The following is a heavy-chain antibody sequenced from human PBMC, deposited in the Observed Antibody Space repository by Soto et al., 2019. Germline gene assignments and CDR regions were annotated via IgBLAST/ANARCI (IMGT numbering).Heavy chain of an antibody. CDR3: VRSYSGTYGCCDP. J-gene: IGHJ5*02. Sequence: GGSLRLSCAASGFTISGHWMHWVRQAPGKGLVWVSRVNSDGSSTSYADSVKGRFIISRDNAKNTLYLQMNILRTEDTAVYYCVRSYSGTYGCCDPWGQGTLVTVSS. D-gene: IGHD1-26*01. CDR2: VNSDGSST. V-gene: IGHV3-74*01. CDR1: GFTISGHW.